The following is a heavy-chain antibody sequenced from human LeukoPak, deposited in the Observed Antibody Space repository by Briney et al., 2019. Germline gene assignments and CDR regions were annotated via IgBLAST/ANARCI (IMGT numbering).Heavy chain of an antibody. V-gene: IGHV3-48*04. CDR1: GFTFNSFT. CDR3: AELGITMIGGV. D-gene: IGHD3-10*02. Sequence: GGSLRLSCAASGFTFNSFTIHWVRQAPGKGLEWVSYISSSGSTIYYADSVRGRFTISRDNAKNSLYLQMNSLRAEDTAVYYCAELGITMIGGVWGKGTTVTISS. J-gene: IGHJ6*04. CDR2: ISSSGSTI.